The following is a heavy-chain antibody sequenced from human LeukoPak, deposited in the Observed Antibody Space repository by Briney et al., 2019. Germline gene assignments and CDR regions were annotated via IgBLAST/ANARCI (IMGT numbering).Heavy chain of an antibody. V-gene: IGHV3-7*03. J-gene: IGHJ4*02. CDR3: ASQPAAADVDY. CDR2: IKQDGSAK. CDR1: GFMFSRYW. D-gene: IGHD2-2*01. Sequence: GGSLRLSCAASGFMFSRYWMTWVRQAPGKGLEWVANIKQDGSAKSYVDSVKGRFTISRDNAKNSLYLQMNSLRDDDTGVYYCASQPAAADVDYWGQGTLVTVSS.